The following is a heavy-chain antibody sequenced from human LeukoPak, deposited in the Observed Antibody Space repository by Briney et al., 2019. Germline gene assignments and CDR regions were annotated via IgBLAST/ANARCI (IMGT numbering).Heavy chain of an antibody. J-gene: IGHJ4*02. CDR3: ARSGAVARHYQIDY. Sequence: SETLSLTCAVYGGSFSGYYWSWIRQPPGKGLEWTGEINHSGSTNYNPSLKSRVTISVDTSKNQFSLKLSSVTAADTAVYYCARSGAVARHYQIDYWGQGTLVTISS. V-gene: IGHV4-34*01. CDR1: GGSFSGYY. D-gene: IGHD6-19*01. CDR2: INHSGST.